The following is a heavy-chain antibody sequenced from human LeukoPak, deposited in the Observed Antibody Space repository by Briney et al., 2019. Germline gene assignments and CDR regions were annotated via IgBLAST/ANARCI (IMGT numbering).Heavy chain of an antibody. D-gene: IGHD4-17*01. CDR2: ISTSGSSI. J-gene: IGHJ6*03. V-gene: IGHV3-48*03. CDR1: GFTFSTYE. Sequence: GGSLRLSCAASGFTFSTYEINWVRQAPGKGLEWLSHISTSGSSIHYAESVKGRFTISRDNAKNSLYLQMNSLRVEDTAVYYCARDATTELGTVYMDVWGKGTTVTISS. CDR3: ARDATTELGTVYMDV.